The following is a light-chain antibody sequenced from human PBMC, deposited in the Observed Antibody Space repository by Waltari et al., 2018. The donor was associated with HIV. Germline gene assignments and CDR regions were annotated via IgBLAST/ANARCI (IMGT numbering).Light chain of an antibody. CDR2: GAS. CDR1: QGIGIF. V-gene: IGKV1-27*01. Sequence: DLQMTPSPSSLSAFVGDRVTITCRASQGIGIFLAWFQQKPGKVTELLISGASTLQSGVPSRFSGSGSGTEFDLTISRLQPEDVASYYCQTYNSAPVTFGPGTKVDLK. J-gene: IGKJ3*01. CDR3: QTYNSAPVT.